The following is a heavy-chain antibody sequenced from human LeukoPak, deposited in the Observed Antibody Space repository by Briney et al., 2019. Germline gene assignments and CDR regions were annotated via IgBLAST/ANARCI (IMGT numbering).Heavy chain of an antibody. Sequence: PGRSLRLSCAASGFTYRSYAMHSVRQAPGKGLEWVAVISYDGSNKYYADSVKGRFTISRDNSKNTLYLQMNSLRAEDTAVYYCARAPLYGDYAESSQHWGQGTLVTVSS. CDR3: ARAPLYGDYAESSQH. CDR2: ISYDGSNK. V-gene: IGHV3-30-3*01. CDR1: GFTYRSYA. J-gene: IGHJ1*01. D-gene: IGHD4-17*01.